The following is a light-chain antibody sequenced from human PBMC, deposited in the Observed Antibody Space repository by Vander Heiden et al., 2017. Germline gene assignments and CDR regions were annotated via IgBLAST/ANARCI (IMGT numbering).Light chain of an antibody. CDR1: SSDVGAYNY. V-gene: IGLV2-8*01. J-gene: IGLJ1*01. CDR3: SSYAGSNNPYV. CDR2: EVS. Sequence: QSALTQPHSASGSPGQSVTISCTGTSSDVGAYNYVSWYQQHPGRAPKVMIYEVSQRPSGVPDRFSGSKSGNTASLTVSGLQAEDEADYYCSSYAGSNNPYVFGTGTKVTVL.